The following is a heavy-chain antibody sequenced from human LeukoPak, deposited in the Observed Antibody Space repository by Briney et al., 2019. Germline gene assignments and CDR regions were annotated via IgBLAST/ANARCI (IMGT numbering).Heavy chain of an antibody. CDR3: ARAAGGRYYRGMFYYYYMDV. Sequence: GRSLRLSCAASGFTFSSYAMHWVRQAPGKGLEWVAVISYDGSNKYYADSVKGRFTISRDNSKNTLYRQMNSLRAEDTAVYYCARAAGGRYYRGMFYYYYMDVWGKGTTVTVSS. CDR2: ISYDGSNK. J-gene: IGHJ6*03. D-gene: IGHD3-10*01. CDR1: GFTFSSYA. V-gene: IGHV3-30*04.